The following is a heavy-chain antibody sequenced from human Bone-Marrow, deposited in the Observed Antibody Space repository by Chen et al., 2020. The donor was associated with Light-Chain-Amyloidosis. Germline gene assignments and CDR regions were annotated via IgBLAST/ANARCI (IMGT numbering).Heavy chain of an antibody. CDR1: GFTFSSYG. V-gene: IGHV3-33*01. J-gene: IGHJ6*02. Sequence: QVQLVESGGGVVQPGRSLRLSCAASGFTFSSYGMHWVRQAPGKGLEWVALTWHDGTNKYFTDSVKGRFTISRDNSRNTLYLQMNSLRAEDTAVYYCARGSWSIYYNGMDVWGQGTTVTVSS. D-gene: IGHD6-13*01. CDR3: ARGSWSIYYNGMDV. CDR2: TWHDGTNK.